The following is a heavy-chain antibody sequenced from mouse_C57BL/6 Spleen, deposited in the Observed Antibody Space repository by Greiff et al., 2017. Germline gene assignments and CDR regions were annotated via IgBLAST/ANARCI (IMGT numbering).Heavy chain of an antibody. D-gene: IGHD2-5*01. CDR1: GYTFTSYW. J-gene: IGHJ4*01. CDR3: AIYSNYVRAMDY. Sequence: VQLQQPGAELVKPGASVKLSCKASGYTFTSYWMQWVKQRPGQGLEWIGEIDPSDSYTNYNQKFKGKATLTVDTSSSTAYMQLSSLTSEDSSVYYCAIYSNYVRAMDYWGQGTSVTVSS. V-gene: IGHV1-50*01. CDR2: IDPSDSYT.